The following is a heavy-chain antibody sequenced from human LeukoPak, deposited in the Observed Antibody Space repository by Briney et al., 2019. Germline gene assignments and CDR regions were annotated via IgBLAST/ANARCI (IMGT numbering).Heavy chain of an antibody. CDR3: AKDARITFGGVIDPNFDY. CDR1: GFTFSSYE. J-gene: IGHJ4*02. CDR2: ISSSGSTI. D-gene: IGHD3-16*01. V-gene: IGHV3-48*03. Sequence: GGSLRLSCAASGFTFSSYEMNWVRQAPGKGLEWVSYISSSGSTIYYADSVKGRFTISRDNAKNSLYLQMNSLRAEDTAVYYCAKDARITFGGVIDPNFDYWGRGTLVTVSS.